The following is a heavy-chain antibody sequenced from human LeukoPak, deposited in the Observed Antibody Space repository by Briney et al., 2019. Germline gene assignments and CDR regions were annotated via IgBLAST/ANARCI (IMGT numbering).Heavy chain of an antibody. D-gene: IGHD3-22*01. CDR3: ARSRDYYGGYFDY. V-gene: IGHV4-59*01. CDR2: IYNTGST. Sequence: PSETLSLTCTVSGGPISSYYWSWIRQPPGKGLEWIGYIYNTGSTNYSPSLKSRVTISIDTSKNQFSLKLSSVTAADTAVYYCARSRDYYGGYFDYWGQGTLVTVSS. J-gene: IGHJ4*02. CDR1: GGPISSYY.